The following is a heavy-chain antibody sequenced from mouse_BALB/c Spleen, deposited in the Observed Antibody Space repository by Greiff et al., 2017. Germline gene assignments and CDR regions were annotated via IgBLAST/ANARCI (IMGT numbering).Heavy chain of an antibody. CDR2: ISSGSSTI. J-gene: IGHJ2*01. CDR1: GFTFSSFG. CDR3: ARSLYDNSFDY. Sequence: EVMLVESGGGLVQPGGSRKLSCAASGFTFSSFGMHWVRQAPEKGLEWVAYISSGSSTIYYADTVKGRFTISRDNPKNTLFLQMTSLRSEDTAMYYCARSLYDNSFDYWGQGTTLTVSS. V-gene: IGHV5-17*02. D-gene: IGHD2-1*01.